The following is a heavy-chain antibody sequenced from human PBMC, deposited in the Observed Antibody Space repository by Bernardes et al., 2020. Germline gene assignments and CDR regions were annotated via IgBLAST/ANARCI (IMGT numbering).Heavy chain of an antibody. CDR3: ASTGASGGSYPEGAFDI. J-gene: IGHJ3*02. D-gene: IGHD1-26*01. CDR1: GGSISSYY. V-gene: IGHV4-59*01. CDR2: IYYSGST. Sequence: LSLTCTVSGGSISSYYWSWIRQPPGKGLEWIGYIYYSGSTNYNPSLKSRVTISVDTSKNQFSLKLSSVTAADTAVYYCASTGASGGSYPEGAFDIWGQGTMVTVSS.